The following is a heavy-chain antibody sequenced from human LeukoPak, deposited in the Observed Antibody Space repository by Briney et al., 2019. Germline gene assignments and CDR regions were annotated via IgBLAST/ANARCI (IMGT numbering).Heavy chain of an antibody. CDR3: ARAKNIVAVKDAFDI. J-gene: IGHJ3*02. V-gene: IGHV1-46*01. D-gene: IGHD5-12*01. CDR1: GYTFTSYY. CDR2: INPSGGST. Sequence: ASVKVSCKASGYTFTSYYMHWVRQAPGQGLEWMGIINPSGGSTSYAQKFQGRVTMTRDMSTSTVYMELSSLRSEDTAVYYCARAKNIVAVKDAFDIWGQGTMVTVSS.